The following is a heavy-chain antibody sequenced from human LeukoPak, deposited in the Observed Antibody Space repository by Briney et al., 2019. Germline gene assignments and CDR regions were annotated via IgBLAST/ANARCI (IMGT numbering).Heavy chain of an antibody. CDR3: ARDGIAARRGDDY. J-gene: IGHJ4*02. V-gene: IGHV4-30-4*08. CDR1: GGSISSGDYY. D-gene: IGHD6-6*01. Sequence: PSETLSLTCTVSGGSISSGDYYWSWIRQPPGKGLEWIGYIYYSGSTYYNPSLKSRVTISVDTSKNQFSLKLSSLTAADTAVYYCARDGIAARRGDDYWGQGTLVTVSS. CDR2: IYYSGST.